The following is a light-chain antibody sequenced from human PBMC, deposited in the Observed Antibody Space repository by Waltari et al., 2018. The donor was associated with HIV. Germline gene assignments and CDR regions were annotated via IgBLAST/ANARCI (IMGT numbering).Light chain of an antibody. CDR1: SRDVGGYNY. CDR3: CSYAGSYTYV. V-gene: IGLV2-11*01. CDR2: DVS. J-gene: IGLJ1*01. Sequence: QSALTQPRPVSGSPGQSVTISCTGTSRDVGGYNYVSWYQQHPGKAPKVRIYDVSKRPSGVPDRFSGSKSGNTASLTISGLQAEDEADYYCCSYAGSYTYVFGTGTKVTVL.